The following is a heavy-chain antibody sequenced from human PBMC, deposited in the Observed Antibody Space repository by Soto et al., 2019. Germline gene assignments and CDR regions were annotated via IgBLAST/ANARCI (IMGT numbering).Heavy chain of an antibody. CDR2: FDPEDVET. J-gene: IGHJ4*02. V-gene: IGHV1-24*01. Sequence: ASVKVSCKVSGYTLTELSMHWVRQAPGKGLEWMGGFDPEDVETIYAQKFQGRVTMTEDTSTDTAYMELSSLRSEDTAVYYCATVHEGYGDYVFDYWGQGTLVTVSS. D-gene: IGHD4-17*01. CDR3: ATVHEGYGDYVFDY. CDR1: GYTLTELS.